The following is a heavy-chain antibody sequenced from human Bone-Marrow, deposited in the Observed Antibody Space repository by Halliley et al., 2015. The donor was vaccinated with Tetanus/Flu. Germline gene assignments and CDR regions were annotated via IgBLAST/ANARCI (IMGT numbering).Heavy chain of an antibody. CDR3: VREDATLGFVGPYSFGMDV. CDR2: SSSYI. Sequence: SSSYIYYSDSGKGRFTISRDNAKKSLYLQMNSLGAEDTAVYYCVREDATLGFVGPYSFGMDVWGQGTTVSVSS. V-gene: IGHV3-21*01. D-gene: IGHD1-26*01. J-gene: IGHJ6*02.